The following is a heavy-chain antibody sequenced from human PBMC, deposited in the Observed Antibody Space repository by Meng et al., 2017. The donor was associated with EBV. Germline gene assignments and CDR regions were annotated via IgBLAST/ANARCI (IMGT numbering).Heavy chain of an antibody. D-gene: IGHD3-10*01. V-gene: IGHV1-69*01. CDR2: LIPMSGAP. J-gene: IGHJ4*02. CDR3: ASESGRGYTPDY. CDR1: GGPFTSDA. Sequence: QVQGVQSGAGVKKPGSSVTVSCKTSGGPFTSDAISWVRQAPGQGLEWMGGLIPMSGAPNYAQKFQGRITITADESTSTHYMDLSSLRSEDTAVYYCASESGRGYTPDYWGQGTLVTVSS.